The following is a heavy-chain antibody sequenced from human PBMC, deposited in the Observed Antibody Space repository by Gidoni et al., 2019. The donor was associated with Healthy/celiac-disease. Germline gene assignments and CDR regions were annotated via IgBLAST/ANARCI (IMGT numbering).Heavy chain of an antibody. Sequence: QVQLQQWGAGLLKPSETLSITFVVYGGSFIGYYWNWVRQPPGMGLEWIGEINHSGSTNYNPSLKSRVTIAVDTSKNQFSLKLSSVTAADTAVYYCARGGDWNYAPASWYFDLWGRGTLVTVSS. J-gene: IGHJ2*01. V-gene: IGHV4-34*01. D-gene: IGHD1-7*01. CDR2: INHSGST. CDR1: GGSFIGYY. CDR3: ARGGDWNYAPASWYFDL.